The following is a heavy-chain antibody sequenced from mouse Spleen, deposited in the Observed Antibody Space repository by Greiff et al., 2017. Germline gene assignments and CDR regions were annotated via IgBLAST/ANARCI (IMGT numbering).Heavy chain of an antibody. D-gene: IGHD2-12*01. Sequence: VQLQQSGPELVKPGASVKISCKASGYSFTGYYMNWVKQSPEKSLEWIGEINPSTGGTTYNQKFKAKATLTVDKSSSTAYMQLKSLTSEDSAVYYWARAYYKAHAMDYWGQGTSVTVSS. CDR1: GYSFTGYY. J-gene: IGHJ4*01. CDR2: INPSTGGT. CDR3: ARAYYKAHAMDY. V-gene: IGHV1-42*01.